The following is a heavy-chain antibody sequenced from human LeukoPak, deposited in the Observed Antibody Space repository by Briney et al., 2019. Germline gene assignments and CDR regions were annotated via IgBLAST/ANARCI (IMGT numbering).Heavy chain of an antibody. V-gene: IGHV1-2*02. CDR3: ARDQGGSGNGLLVL. J-gene: IGHJ6*02. CDR2: INPNSGGT. CDR1: GYTFTGYY. Sequence: GASVKVSCKASGYTFTGYYMHWVRQAPGQGLEWMGWINPNSGGTNYAQKFQGRVTMTRDTSISTAYMELSRLRSDDTAVYYCARDQGGSGNGLLVLWGQGTTVTVSS. D-gene: IGHD3-10*01.